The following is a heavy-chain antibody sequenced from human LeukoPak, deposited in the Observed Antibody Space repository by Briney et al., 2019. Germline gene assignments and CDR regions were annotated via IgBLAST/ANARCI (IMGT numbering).Heavy chain of an antibody. CDR1: GGSFSGYY. CDR3: ARGPGRYYYDSSGYYGTYYFDY. CDR2: INHSGST. Sequence: KASETLSLTCAVYGGSFSGYYWSWIRQPPGKGLEWFGEINHSGSTNYNPSLKSRVTISVDTSKNQFSLKLSSVTAADTAVYYCARGPGRYYYDSSGYYGTYYFDYWGQGTLVTVSS. V-gene: IGHV4-34*01. J-gene: IGHJ4*02. D-gene: IGHD3-22*01.